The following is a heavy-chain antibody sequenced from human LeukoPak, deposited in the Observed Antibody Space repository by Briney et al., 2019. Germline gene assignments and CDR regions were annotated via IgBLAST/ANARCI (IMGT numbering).Heavy chain of an antibody. CDR2: IYYDGSNK. D-gene: IGHD6-13*01. Sequence: GRSLRLSCAASGFTFSSYALHWVRQAPGKGREWVAVIYYDGSNKYYADSVKGRLTISRDNSKNTLYLQMNSRRAEDTAVYYYAGGGGQQLVYYLDYWGQGTLVTVSS. J-gene: IGHJ4*02. V-gene: IGHV3-30*04. CDR1: GFTFSSYA. CDR3: AGGGGQQLVYYLDY.